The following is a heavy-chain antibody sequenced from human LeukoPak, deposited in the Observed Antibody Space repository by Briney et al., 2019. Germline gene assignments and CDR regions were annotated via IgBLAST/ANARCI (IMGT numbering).Heavy chain of an antibody. CDR2: ISSSSSYI. Sequence: PGGSLRLSCAASGFTFSSYSMNWVRQAPGKGLEWVSSISSSSSYIYYADSVKGRFTISRDNVKNSLYLQMNSLRAEDTAVYYCATGVPYYYDSVFDYWGQGTLVTVSS. CDR3: ATGVPYYYDSVFDY. V-gene: IGHV3-21*01. J-gene: IGHJ4*02. CDR1: GFTFSSYS. D-gene: IGHD3-22*01.